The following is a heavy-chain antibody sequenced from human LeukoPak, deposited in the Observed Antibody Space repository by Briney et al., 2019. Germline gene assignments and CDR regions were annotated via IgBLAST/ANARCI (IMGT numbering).Heavy chain of an antibody. V-gene: IGHV3-23*01. J-gene: IGHJ1*01. CDR3: AKDPDGYSGSLSSFSAH. CDR2: ISGSGGRT. D-gene: IGHD1-26*01. CDR1: GFTFNNYA. Sequence: PGGSLRLSCAASGFTFNNYAMSWVRQAPGKGLEWVSGISGSGGRTYYADSVKGRFIITRDNSTNTLYLQMNSLRAEDTAVYYCAKDPDGYSGSLSSFSAHWGQGTLVTVSS.